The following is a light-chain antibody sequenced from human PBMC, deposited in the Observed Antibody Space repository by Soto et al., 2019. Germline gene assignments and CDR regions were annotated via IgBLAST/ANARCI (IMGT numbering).Light chain of an antibody. CDR1: QSVLYSSNNKNY. CDR2: WAS. Sequence: DIVMTQSPDSLAVSLGERATINCKSSQSVLYSSNNKNYLAWYQQKPGQPPKLLIYWASTRESGVPDRFSGSGSGTDFTLTIGSRQAEDVAVYYCQQYYSTPFTFGPGTKVDI. J-gene: IGKJ3*01. CDR3: QQYYSTPFT. V-gene: IGKV4-1*01.